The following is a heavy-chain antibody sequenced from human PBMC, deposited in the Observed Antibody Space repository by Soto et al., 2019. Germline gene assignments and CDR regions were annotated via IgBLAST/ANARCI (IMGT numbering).Heavy chain of an antibody. D-gene: IGHD5-12*01. CDR1: GGTFSSYA. V-gene: IGHV1-69*13. CDR3: ASEGGSRDGYTQRYFDY. Sequence: SVKVSCKASGGTFSSYAISWVRQAPGQGLEWMGGIIPIFGTANYAQKFQGRVTITADESTSTAYMELSSLRSEDTAVYYCASEGGSRDGYTQRYFDYWGQGTLVTVS. J-gene: IGHJ4*02. CDR2: IIPIFGTA.